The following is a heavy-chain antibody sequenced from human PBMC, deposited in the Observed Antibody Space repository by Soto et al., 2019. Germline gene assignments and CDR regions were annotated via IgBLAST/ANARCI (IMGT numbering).Heavy chain of an antibody. Sequence: PSETMSLTCTVSSGSISSYYGSWIRQPPGKGLEWIGYIYYTGSTNYNPSLKTRVAISIDTSKNQFSLKLSSMTAADTAVYYCARLWGARYFQHWGQGTLVTVSS. D-gene: IGHD1-26*01. J-gene: IGHJ1*01. V-gene: IGHV4-59*08. CDR3: ARLWGARYFQH. CDR2: IYYTGST. CDR1: SGSISSYY.